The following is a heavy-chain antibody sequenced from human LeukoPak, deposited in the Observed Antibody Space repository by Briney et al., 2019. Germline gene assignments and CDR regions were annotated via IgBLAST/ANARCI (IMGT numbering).Heavy chain of an antibody. D-gene: IGHD6-19*01. CDR2: INHSGST. CDR1: GGSFSGYY. J-gene: IGHJ3*02. Sequence: PSETLSLTCAVYGGSFSGYYWSWIRQPPGKGLEWIGEINHSGSTNYNPSLKSRVTISVDTSKNQFSLKLSSVTAADTAVYYCARSPPYSSGWYDEGAFDIWGQGTMVTVSS. V-gene: IGHV4-34*01. CDR3: ARSPPYSSGWYDEGAFDI.